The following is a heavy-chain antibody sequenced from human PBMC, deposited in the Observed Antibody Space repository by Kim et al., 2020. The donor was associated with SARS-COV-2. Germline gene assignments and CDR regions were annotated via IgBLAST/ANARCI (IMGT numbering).Heavy chain of an antibody. Sequence: SETLSLTCTVSGGSISSYYWSWIRQPAGKGLEWIGRIYTSGSTNYNPSLKSRVTMSVDTSKNQFSLKLSSVTAADTAVYYCARDPGITIFGVVIEGWFDPWGQGTLVTFSS. CDR1: GGSISSYY. CDR3: ARDPGITIFGVVIEGWFDP. V-gene: IGHV4-4*07. J-gene: IGHJ5*02. D-gene: IGHD3-3*01. CDR2: IYTSGST.